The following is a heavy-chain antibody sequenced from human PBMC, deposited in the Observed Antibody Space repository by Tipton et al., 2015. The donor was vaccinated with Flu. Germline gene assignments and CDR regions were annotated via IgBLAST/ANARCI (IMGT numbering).Heavy chain of an antibody. CDR1: GYSIRSSNYY. J-gene: IGHJ5*02. CDR3: ARRDYSNYVSVPKNWFDP. D-gene: IGHD4-11*01. CDR2: VYYSGNS. V-gene: IGHV4-39*07. Sequence: TLSLTCAVSGYSIRSSNYYWAWIRQPPGKGLEWIGNVYYSGNSNHNPSLKSRVTLSVDTSKNQFSLKLSSVTASDTAVYYCARRDYSNYVSVPKNWFDPWGQGALVTVSS.